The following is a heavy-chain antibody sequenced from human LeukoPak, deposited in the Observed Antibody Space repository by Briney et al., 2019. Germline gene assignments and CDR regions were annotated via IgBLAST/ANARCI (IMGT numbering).Heavy chain of an antibody. CDR1: GFTFSSYW. D-gene: IGHD4-23*01. Sequence: PGGSLRLSCAASGFTFSSYWMNWVRQAPGKGLVWVSRIASDGSSTTSADSVKGRFSISRDNAKNTLYLQMNSLRVDDTAVYYCARGRPHGNDYWGQGTLVTVPS. V-gene: IGHV3-74*01. CDR2: IASDGSST. J-gene: IGHJ4*02. CDR3: ARGRPHGNDY.